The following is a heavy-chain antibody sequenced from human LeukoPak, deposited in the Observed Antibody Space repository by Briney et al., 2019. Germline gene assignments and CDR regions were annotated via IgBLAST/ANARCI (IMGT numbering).Heavy chain of an antibody. Sequence: SETLSLTCTVSGGSISSYYWSWIRQPPGKGLEWIGYIYYSGSTNYNPSLKSRVTISVDTSKNQFSLKLSSVTAADTAVYYCARGVTYNNWFDPWGQGTLVTVSS. V-gene: IGHV4-59*12. CDR3: ARGVTYNNWFDP. J-gene: IGHJ5*02. CDR2: IYYSGST. CDR1: GGSISSYY. D-gene: IGHD4-4*01.